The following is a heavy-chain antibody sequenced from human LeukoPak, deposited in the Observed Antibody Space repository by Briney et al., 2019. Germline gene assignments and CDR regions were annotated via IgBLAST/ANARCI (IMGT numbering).Heavy chain of an antibody. D-gene: IGHD5-18*01. J-gene: IGHJ4*02. Sequence: GASVKVSCKASGGTFSSYAISWVRQAPGQGLEWMGGIIPIFGTANYAQKFQGRVTITTDKSTSTAYMELSSLRYEDTAVYYCARVREYSYGLFPDYWGQGTLVTVSS. CDR2: IIPIFGTA. V-gene: IGHV1-69*05. CDR1: GGTFSSYA. CDR3: ARVREYSYGLFPDY.